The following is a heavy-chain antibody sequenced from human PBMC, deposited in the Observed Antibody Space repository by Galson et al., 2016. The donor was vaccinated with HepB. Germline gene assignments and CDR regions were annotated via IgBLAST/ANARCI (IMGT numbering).Heavy chain of an antibody. CDR2: IWYDGSKK. CDR3: ARDLNTAVFNVANFDS. D-gene: IGHD6-19*01. CDR1: GITFSRHV. Sequence: SLRLSCAAPGITFSRHVMHWVRQAPGKGLEWVAFIWYDGSKKYYGTSVEGRFTISRDNSQSTLYLQMNSLRAEDTALYYCARDLNTAVFNVANFDSWGQGALVTVSS. V-gene: IGHV3-33*01. J-gene: IGHJ4*02.